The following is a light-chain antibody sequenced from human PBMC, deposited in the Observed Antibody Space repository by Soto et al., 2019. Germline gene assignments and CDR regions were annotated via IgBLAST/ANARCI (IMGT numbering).Light chain of an antibody. Sequence: QSVLTQPPSASGTPGQRVTISCSGSSSSIGSNSVSWYQQVPGTAPKLLVYRNNQRPSGVPDRFSGSKSGASASLAISGLQSEDEADFYCAAWDDSLNGWVFGGGTKLTVL. CDR2: RNN. CDR3: AAWDDSLNGWV. J-gene: IGLJ3*02. CDR1: SSSIGSNS. V-gene: IGLV1-44*01.